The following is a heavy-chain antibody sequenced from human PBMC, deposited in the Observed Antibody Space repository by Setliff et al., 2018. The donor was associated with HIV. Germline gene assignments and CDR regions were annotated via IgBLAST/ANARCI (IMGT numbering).Heavy chain of an antibody. CDR2: IYTTGST. CDR1: GDSLSDYY. D-gene: IGHD3-10*01. V-gene: IGHV4-4*08. J-gene: IGHJ6*03. CDR3: ATGENYYGSGSPSVHYYMDV. Sequence: SETLSLTCTVSGDSLSDYYWSWIRQSPGKGLEWIGHIYTTGSTNYNPSLKNRVTISIDTSKNQLSLKVSSVTAADAAVYYCATGENYYGSGSPSVHYYMDVWGKGTTVTVSS.